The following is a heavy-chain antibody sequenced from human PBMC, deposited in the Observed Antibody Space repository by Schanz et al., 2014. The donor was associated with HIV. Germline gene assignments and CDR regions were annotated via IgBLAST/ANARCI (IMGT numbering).Heavy chain of an antibody. Sequence: QVRLQQWGAGLLKPSETLTLTCAVYGESFSGHFWTWIRQAPEKGLEWIGEINSSGTTNYNPSLRSRVPLSVDISKQQTPLRLSSVAAADTAVYFCARTLRSPDSLWGNYRTPRGTAFDSWGQGGLVTVSS. D-gene: IGHD3-16*02. CDR3: ARTLRSPDSLWGNYRTPRGTAFDS. V-gene: IGHV4-34*01. CDR1: GESFSGHF. CDR2: INSSGTT. J-gene: IGHJ4*02.